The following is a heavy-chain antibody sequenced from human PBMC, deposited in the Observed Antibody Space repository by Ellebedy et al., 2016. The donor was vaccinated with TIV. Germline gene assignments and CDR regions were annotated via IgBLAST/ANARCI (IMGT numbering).Heavy chain of an antibody. CDR2: IYYSGST. Sequence: SETLSLXXTVSGGSISSYYWGWIRQPPGKGLEWIGSIYYSGSTYYNPSLKSRVTISVDTSKNQFSLKLSSVTAADTAVYYCARSYYDSSGPDYWGQGTLVTVSS. V-gene: IGHV4-39*01. D-gene: IGHD3-22*01. CDR1: GGSISSYY. J-gene: IGHJ4*02. CDR3: ARSYYDSSGPDY.